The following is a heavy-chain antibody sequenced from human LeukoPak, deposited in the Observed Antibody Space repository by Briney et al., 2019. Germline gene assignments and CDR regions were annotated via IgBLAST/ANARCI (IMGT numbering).Heavy chain of an antibody. J-gene: IGHJ6*02. CDR2: IKQDGSEK. CDR1: GFTFSSYW. D-gene: IGHD3-10*01. CDR3: ARDFNILLWFGESTYGMDV. V-gene: IGHV3-7*01. Sequence: SGGSLRLSCAASGFTFSSYWMSWVRQAPGKGLGWVANIKQDGSEKYYEDSVQGRFPISRDKPKNTLYLQMNSLRAEDTAVYYCARDFNILLWFGESTYGMDVWGQGTAVTVSS.